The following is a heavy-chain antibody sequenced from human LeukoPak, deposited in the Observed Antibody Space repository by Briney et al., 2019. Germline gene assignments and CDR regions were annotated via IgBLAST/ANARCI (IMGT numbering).Heavy chain of an antibody. CDR2: IYYSGNT. CDR1: GGSISSSTYY. D-gene: IGHD1-26*01. V-gene: IGHV4-39*01. CDR3: ARHDQGGATTLDY. J-gene: IGHJ4*02. Sequence: PSETLSLTCTVSGGSISSSTYYWGWVRQPPGKGLEWIGSIYYSGNTYYNASLKSQVSISIDTSKNQFSLRLTSVTAADTAVYYCARHDQGGATTLDYWGQGTLVTVSS.